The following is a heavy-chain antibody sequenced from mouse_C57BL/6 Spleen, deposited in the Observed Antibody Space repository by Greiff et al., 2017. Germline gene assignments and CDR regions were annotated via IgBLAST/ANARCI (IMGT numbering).Heavy chain of an antibody. CDR2: ISSGGSYT. D-gene: IGHD1-1*01. J-gene: IGHJ4*01. CDR1: GFTFSSYG. CDR3: ARQGSSYDYYAMDY. V-gene: IGHV5-6*01. Sequence: DVHLVESGGDLVKPGGSLKLSCAASGFTFSSYGMSWVRQTPDKRLEWVATISSGGSYTYYPDSVKGRFTISRDNAKNTLYLQMSSLTSEDTAMYYCARQGSSYDYYAMDYWGQGTSVTVSS.